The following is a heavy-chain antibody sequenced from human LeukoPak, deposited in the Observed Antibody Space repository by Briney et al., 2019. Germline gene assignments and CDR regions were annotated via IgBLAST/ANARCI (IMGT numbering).Heavy chain of an antibody. CDR2: ISTSGVTT. CDR3: AKDYGSWTYYAPSSSDY. J-gene: IGHJ4*02. Sequence: GGSLRLSCAASGFTFSSYAMNWVRQAPGKGLEWVSSISTSGVTTYYADSVNGRFTISRDNSKNMLNLQMDSLRAEDTAIYFCAKDYGSWTYYAPSSSDYWGQGTLVTVSS. D-gene: IGHD3-10*01. V-gene: IGHV3-23*01. CDR1: GFTFSSYA.